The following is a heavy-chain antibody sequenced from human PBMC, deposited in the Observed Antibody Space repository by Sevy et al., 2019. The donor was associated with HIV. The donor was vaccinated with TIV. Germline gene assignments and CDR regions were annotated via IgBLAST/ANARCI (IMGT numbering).Heavy chain of an antibody. Sequence: RGSLRLSCAASGLTFSNYVMSWVRQAPGKGLERLSVISGSSGTTYAAESVKGRFTISRDNSKNTLYLHMSSLGAEDTAVYYCARNLSPSGAFDIWGQGTRVTVSS. CDR1: GLTFSNYV. J-gene: IGHJ3*02. CDR3: ARNLSPSGAFDI. CDR2: ISGSSGTT. D-gene: IGHD6-25*01. V-gene: IGHV3-23*01.